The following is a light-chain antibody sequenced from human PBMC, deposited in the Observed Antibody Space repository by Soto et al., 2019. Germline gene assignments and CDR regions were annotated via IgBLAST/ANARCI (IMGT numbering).Light chain of an antibody. CDR1: SSDIGSYNR. J-gene: IGLJ1*01. CDR2: EVN. Sequence: QSALTQPASVSGSPGQSITISCILSSSDIGSYNRVSWYQQPPGTAPKLIIYEVNNRPSGVPDRFSGSKSGNTASLTISGLQAEDEADYYCNSFTTSSTYVFGTGTKVTVL. V-gene: IGLV2-18*02. CDR3: NSFTTSSTYV.